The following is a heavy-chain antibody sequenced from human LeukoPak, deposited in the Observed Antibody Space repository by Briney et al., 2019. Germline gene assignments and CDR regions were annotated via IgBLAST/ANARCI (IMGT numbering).Heavy chain of an antibody. CDR2: ISCSGGSK. J-gene: IGHJ4*02. V-gene: IGHV3-23*01. D-gene: IGHD3-16*01. CDR3: ANGGGDIDVFDL. Sequence: AGALSLSCAASGFTFSSYSMSWVRQAPGKGLEWVSAISCSGGSKYYADSVKDRFTISRDNYKHRLYLQMKSLGAEGTAVYFFANGGGDIDVFDLGRQGPLVSVS. CDR1: GFTFSSYS.